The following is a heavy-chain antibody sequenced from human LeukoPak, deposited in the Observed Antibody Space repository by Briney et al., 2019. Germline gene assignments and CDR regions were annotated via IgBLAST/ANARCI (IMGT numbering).Heavy chain of an antibody. CDR3: ARDPRGYYYMDV. J-gene: IGHJ6*03. D-gene: IGHD3-10*01. CDR2: IKPNSGDT. CDR1: GYTFTGYY. Sequence: ASVKVSCKASGYTFTGYYMHWVRQAPGQGLEWMGWIKPNSGDTKYAQKFQGRVTMTRDTSISTAYMELSRLRSDDTAVYYCARDPRGYYYMDVWGKGTTVTISS. V-gene: IGHV1-2*02.